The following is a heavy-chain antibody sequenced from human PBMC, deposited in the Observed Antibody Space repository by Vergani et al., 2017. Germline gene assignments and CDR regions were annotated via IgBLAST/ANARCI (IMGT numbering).Heavy chain of an antibody. CDR2: IKQDGSEK. D-gene: IGHD6-19*01. CDR1: GFTFSSYW. V-gene: IGHV3-7*01. J-gene: IGHJ6*03. Sequence: EVQLVESGGGLVQPGGSLRLSCAASGFTFSSYWMSWVRQAPGKGLEWVANIKQDGSEKYYVDSVKGRFTISRDNAKNSLYLQMNSLRAEDTAVYYCARRIEQWLVMGSYYMDVWGKGPTVTVS. CDR3: ARRIEQWLVMGSYYMDV.